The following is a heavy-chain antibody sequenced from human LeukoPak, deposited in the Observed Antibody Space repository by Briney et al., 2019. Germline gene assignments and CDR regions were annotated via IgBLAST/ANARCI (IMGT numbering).Heavy chain of an antibody. CDR1: GFTFSSYW. CDR3: ARDDPYDSDAFDI. Sequence: GSLRLSCAASGFTFSSYWMSWVRQAPGKGLEWVANIKQDGSEKYYVDSVKGRFTISRDNAKNSLYLQMNSLRAEDTAVYYCARDDPYDSDAFDIWGQGTMVTVSS. CDR2: IKQDGSEK. J-gene: IGHJ3*02. V-gene: IGHV3-7*01. D-gene: IGHD2-15*01.